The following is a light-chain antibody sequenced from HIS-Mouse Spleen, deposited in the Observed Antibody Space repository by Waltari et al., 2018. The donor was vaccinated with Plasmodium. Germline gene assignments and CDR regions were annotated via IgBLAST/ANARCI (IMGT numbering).Light chain of an antibody. Sequence: QSALTQPASVSGSPGQSITISCTGPSSVVGRYDLVSWYQQHPAKAPKLMIYEGSKRPSGVSNRFSGSKSGNTASLTISGLQAEDEADYYCCSYAGSSTYVFGTGTKVTVL. J-gene: IGLJ1*01. CDR2: EGS. CDR3: CSYAGSSTYV. V-gene: IGLV2-23*01. CDR1: SSVVGRYDL.